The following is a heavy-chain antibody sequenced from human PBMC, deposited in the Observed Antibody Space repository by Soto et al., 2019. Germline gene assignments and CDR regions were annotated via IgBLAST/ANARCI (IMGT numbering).Heavy chain of an antibody. Sequence: QVQLQESGPGLVKPSETLSLTCTVSGGSISSYYWSWIRQPPGKGLEWIGYIYYSGSTNYNPSLKSRVTISVDTSKNQFSLKLSSVTAADTAVYYCARLRHDYYYYGMDVWGQGTTVTVSS. D-gene: IGHD4-17*01. CDR3: ARLRHDYYYYGMDV. V-gene: IGHV4-59*08. CDR2: IYYSGST. CDR1: GGSISSYY. J-gene: IGHJ6*02.